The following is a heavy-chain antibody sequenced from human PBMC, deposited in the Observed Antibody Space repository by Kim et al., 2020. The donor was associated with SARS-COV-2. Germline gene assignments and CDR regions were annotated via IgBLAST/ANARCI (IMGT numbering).Heavy chain of an antibody. J-gene: IGHJ6*02. CDR2: IYYSGST. Sequence: SETLSLTCTVSGGSISSSSYYWGWIRQPPGKGLEWIGSIYYSGSTYYNPSLKSRVTISVDTSKNQFSLKLSSVTAADTAVYYCASPGDYYGSGSYPNYYYYGMDVWGQGTTVTVSS. D-gene: IGHD3-10*01. V-gene: IGHV4-39*01. CDR1: GGSISSSSYY. CDR3: ASPGDYYGSGSYPNYYYYGMDV.